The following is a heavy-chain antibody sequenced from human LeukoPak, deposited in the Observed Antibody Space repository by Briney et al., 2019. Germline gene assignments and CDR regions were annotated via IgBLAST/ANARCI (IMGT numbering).Heavy chain of an antibody. V-gene: IGHV4-34*01. J-gene: IGHJ4*02. Sequence: SETLSLTCAVYGGSFSGYYWSWIRQPPGKGLEWLGEINHSGSTNYNPSLKSRVTISVDTSKNQFSLKLSSVTAADSAVYYCASLYYYDSSGYSSSVDYWGQGTLVTVSS. D-gene: IGHD3-22*01. CDR1: GGSFSGYY. CDR2: INHSGST. CDR3: ASLYYYDSSGYSSSVDY.